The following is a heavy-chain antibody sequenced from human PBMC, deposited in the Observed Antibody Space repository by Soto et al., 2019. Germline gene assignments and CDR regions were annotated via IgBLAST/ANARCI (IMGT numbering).Heavy chain of an antibody. D-gene: IGHD5-18*01. CDR2: ISAYNGNT. Sequence: ASVKVSCKASGYTFTSYGISWVRQAPGQGLEWMGWISAYNGNTNYAQKLQGRVTMTTDTSTSTAYMELRSLRSEDTAVYYCARVYTRGSYGLFDYWGQGTLVTVSS. J-gene: IGHJ4*02. CDR3: ARVYTRGSYGLFDY. CDR1: GYTFTSYG. V-gene: IGHV1-18*01.